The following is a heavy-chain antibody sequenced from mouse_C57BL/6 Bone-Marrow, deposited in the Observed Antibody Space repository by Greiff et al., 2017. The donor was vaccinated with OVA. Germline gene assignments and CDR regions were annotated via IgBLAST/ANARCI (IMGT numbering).Heavy chain of an antibody. Sequence: QVQLQQSGAELVKPGASVKISCKASGYAFSSYWMNWVKQRPGKGLEWIGQIYPGDGDTNYNGKFKGKATLTADKSSSTAYMQLSSLTSEDSAVYFCARGIYGRTRGAMDYWGQGTSVTVSS. CDR1: GYAFSSYW. V-gene: IGHV1-80*01. CDR3: ARGIYGRTRGAMDY. CDR2: IYPGDGDT. D-gene: IGHD1-2*01. J-gene: IGHJ4*01.